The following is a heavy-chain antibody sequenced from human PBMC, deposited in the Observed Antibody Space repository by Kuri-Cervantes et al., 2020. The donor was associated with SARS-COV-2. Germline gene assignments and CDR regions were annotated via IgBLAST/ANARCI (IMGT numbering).Heavy chain of an antibody. D-gene: IGHD1-26*01. Sequence: GGSLRLSCAASGFTFSSYGMHWVRQAPGKGLEWVAFIRYDGSNKYYADSVKGRFTISRDNAKNSLYLQMNSLRAEDTAVYYCAREINYYYGMDVWGQGTTVTVSS. CDR3: AREINYYYGMDV. V-gene: IGHV3-30*02. CDR2: IRYDGSNK. CDR1: GFTFSSYG. J-gene: IGHJ6*02.